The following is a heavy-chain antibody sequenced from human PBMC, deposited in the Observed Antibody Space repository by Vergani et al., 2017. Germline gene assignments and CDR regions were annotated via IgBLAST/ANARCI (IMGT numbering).Heavy chain of an antibody. CDR1: GGSISAGYYF. Sequence: QVQLQASGPGRVKPSQTLSLTCTMSGGSISAGYYFWSWIRQPAGKGLEWLGHISASGNASHRPSLKTRVSMSVDTSKNRLSLTVTSVTAADTAIYCCAGRSGGYYSSRKVHPLRTAFDVWGHGTVVTVSS. J-gene: IGHJ3*01. CDR2: ISASGNA. CDR3: AGRSGGYYSSRKVHPLRTAFDV. D-gene: IGHD6-19*01. V-gene: IGHV4-61*02.